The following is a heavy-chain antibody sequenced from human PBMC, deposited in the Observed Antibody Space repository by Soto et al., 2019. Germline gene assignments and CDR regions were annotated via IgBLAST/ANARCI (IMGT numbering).Heavy chain of an antibody. V-gene: IGHV4-34*01. J-gene: IGHJ5*02. CDR2: INHSGST. Sequence: QVQLQQWGAGLLKPSETLSLTCAVYGGSFSGYYWSWIRQPPGKGLEWIGEINHSGSTNYNPSLKRRVIISVDTSKHQFSLKLSSVTAADTAVYYCARVWSQCYGWFDPWGQGTLVTFSS. CDR1: GGSFSGYY. CDR3: ARVWSQCYGWFDP. D-gene: IGHD2-15*01.